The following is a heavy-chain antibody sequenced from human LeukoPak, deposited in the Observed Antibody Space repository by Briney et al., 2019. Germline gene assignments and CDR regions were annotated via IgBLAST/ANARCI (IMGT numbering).Heavy chain of an antibody. Sequence: GGSLRLSCAASGFTFSSYGMHWVRQAPGKGLEWVAVIWYDGSNKYYADSVKGRFTISRDNSKNTLYLQMNSLRAEDTAVYYCARDDYVLWQAVGAFDIRGQGTMVTVSS. CDR3: ARDDYVLWQAVGAFDI. CDR1: GFTFSSYG. CDR2: IWYDGSNK. D-gene: IGHD4-17*01. J-gene: IGHJ3*02. V-gene: IGHV3-33*01.